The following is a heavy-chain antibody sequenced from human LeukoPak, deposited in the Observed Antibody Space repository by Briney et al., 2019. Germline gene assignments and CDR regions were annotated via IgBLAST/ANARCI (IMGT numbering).Heavy chain of an antibody. D-gene: IGHD1-1*01. Sequence: SGTLSLTCAVSGGSISSSNWWSWVRQPPGKGLEWIGEISHSGNTNYNPSLESRVTISVDKSKNQFSLKLSSVTAADTAVYFCARVTATTPFDYWGQGALFTVSS. CDR1: GGSISSSNW. CDR3: ARVTATTPFDY. J-gene: IGHJ4*02. V-gene: IGHV4-4*02. CDR2: ISHSGNT.